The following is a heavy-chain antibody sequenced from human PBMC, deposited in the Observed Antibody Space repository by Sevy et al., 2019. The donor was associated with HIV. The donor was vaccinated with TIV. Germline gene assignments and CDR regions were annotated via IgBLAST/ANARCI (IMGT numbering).Heavy chain of an antibody. CDR3: ARLQTEYSSSSYYYGMDV. D-gene: IGHD6-6*01. CDR1: GYSFTSYW. CDR2: IDPSDSYT. J-gene: IGHJ6*02. Sequence: GESLKISCKGSGYSFTSYWISWVRQMPGKGLEWMGRIDPSDSYTNYSQSFQGHVTISADKSISTAYLQWSSLKASDTAMYYCARLQTEYSSSSYYYGMDVWGQGTTVTVSS. V-gene: IGHV5-10-1*01.